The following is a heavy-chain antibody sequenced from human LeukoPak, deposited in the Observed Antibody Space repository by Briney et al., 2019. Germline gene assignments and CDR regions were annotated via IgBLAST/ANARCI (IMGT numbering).Heavy chain of an antibody. CDR3: ARALSYSYGSMDF. Sequence: GGSLRLSYAASGFTFSSYSMNWVRQAPGKGPEWVSSISSGSKYIYNADSVKGRFTISRDNSKSSLYLQMDSLRVEDTAVYYCARALSYSYGSMDFWGQGTLVIVSS. CDR1: GFTFSSYS. J-gene: IGHJ4*02. D-gene: IGHD5-18*01. V-gene: IGHV3-21*01. CDR2: ISSGSKYI.